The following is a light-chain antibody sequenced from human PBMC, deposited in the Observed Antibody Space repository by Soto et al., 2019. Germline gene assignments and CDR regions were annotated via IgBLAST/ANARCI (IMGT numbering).Light chain of an antibody. CDR2: DNK. CDR3: GTWDDSLSAVA. Sequence: QSALTQPPSVSAAPGQKVTISCSGSSSNIGNNYVSWYQQLPGTAPKLLIYDNKKRPSGIPDRFSGSKSGTSATLGITGLQTGDEADYYCGTWDDSLSAVAFGGGTKLTVL. CDR1: SSNIGNNY. V-gene: IGLV1-51*01. J-gene: IGLJ2*01.